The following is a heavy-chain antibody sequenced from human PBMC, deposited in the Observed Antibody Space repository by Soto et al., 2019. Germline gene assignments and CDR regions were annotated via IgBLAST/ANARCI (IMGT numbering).Heavy chain of an antibody. CDR3: ARPCGDDYSNSNSDY. V-gene: IGHV4-39*01. CDR1: GGSISSSSYY. Sequence: SETLSLTCTVSGGSISSSSYYWGWIRQPPGKGLEWIGSIYYSGSTYYNPSLKSRVTISVDTSKNQFSLKLSSVTVADTAVYYCARPCGDDYSNSNSDYGGQGTLVTVSS. J-gene: IGHJ4*02. CDR2: IYYSGST. D-gene: IGHD4-4*01.